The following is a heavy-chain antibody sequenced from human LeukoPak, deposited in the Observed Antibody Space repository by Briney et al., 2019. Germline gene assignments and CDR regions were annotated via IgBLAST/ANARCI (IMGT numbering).Heavy chain of an antibody. D-gene: IGHD1-1*01. CDR1: GGTFSSYA. CDR2: IIPIFGTA. V-gene: IGHV1-69*13. CDR3: ARDRTTGTWFDY. Sequence: ASVKVSCKASGGTFSSYAISWVRQAPGQGLEWMGGIIPIFGTANYAQKFQGRVTITADVSTSTAYMELSSLRSEDTAVYYCARDRTTGTWFDYWGQGTLVTVSS. J-gene: IGHJ4*02.